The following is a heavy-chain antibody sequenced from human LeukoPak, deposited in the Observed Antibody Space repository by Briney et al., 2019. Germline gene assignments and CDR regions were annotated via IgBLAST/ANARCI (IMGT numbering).Heavy chain of an antibody. CDR2: IKQDGSEK. CDR3: ARPLPLDYDFWSGYQNWFDP. CDR1: GFTFSSYW. Sequence: GGSLRLSCAASGFTFSSYWMSWVRQAPGKGLEWVANIKQDGSEKYYVDSVKGRFTISRDNAKNSLYLQMNSLRVEDTAVYYCARPLPLDYDFWSGYQNWFDPWGQGTLVTVSS. V-gene: IGHV3-7*01. J-gene: IGHJ5*02. D-gene: IGHD3-3*01.